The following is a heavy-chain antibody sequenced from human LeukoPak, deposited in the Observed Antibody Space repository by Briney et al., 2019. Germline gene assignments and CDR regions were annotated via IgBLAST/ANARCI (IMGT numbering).Heavy chain of an antibody. J-gene: IGHJ6*02. V-gene: IGHV4-34*01. Sequence: SETLSLTCAVCGGSFSGYYWTWIRQPPGKGLEWIGEINHSGSTNYNPSLKSRVTISGDTSKNQFSLKLSSLTAADTAVYYCARGYGSGSIQGVDVWGQGTTVTVSS. CDR2: INHSGST. CDR1: GGSFSGYY. D-gene: IGHD3-10*01. CDR3: ARGYGSGSIQGVDV.